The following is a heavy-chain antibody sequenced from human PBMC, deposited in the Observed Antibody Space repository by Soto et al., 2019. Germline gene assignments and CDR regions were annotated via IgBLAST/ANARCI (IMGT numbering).Heavy chain of an antibody. CDR3: ARGRGNNHGEFAY. Sequence: GGSLRLSCAASGYTFSNYGMHWVRQAPGKGLEWVSVIWFDGTKKYYAESVKGRFTVSRDNAKNTLYLQMNSLRAEDTAVYYCARGRGNNHGEFAYWGQGTLVTVSS. J-gene: IGHJ4*02. V-gene: IGHV3-33*01. CDR2: IWFDGTKK. CDR1: GYTFSNYG. D-gene: IGHD5-18*01.